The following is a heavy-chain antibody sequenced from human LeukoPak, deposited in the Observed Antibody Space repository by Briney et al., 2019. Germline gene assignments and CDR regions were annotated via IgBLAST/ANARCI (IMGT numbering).Heavy chain of an antibody. CDR1: GGSISSGSYY. CDR2: IHTSGT. Sequence: PSETLSLTCTVSGGSISSGSYYWSGIRQPAGKGLEGIGRIHTSGTNYNPSLKSRVTMSVDTSKTQFSLKLSSVTAADTAVYYCARDQGIAVATDAFDIWGQGTMVTVSS. J-gene: IGHJ3*02. V-gene: IGHV4-61*02. D-gene: IGHD6-19*01. CDR3: ARDQGIAVATDAFDI.